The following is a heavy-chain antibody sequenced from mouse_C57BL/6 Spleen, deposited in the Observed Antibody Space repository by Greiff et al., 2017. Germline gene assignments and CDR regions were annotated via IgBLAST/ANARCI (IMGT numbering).Heavy chain of an antibody. J-gene: IGHJ4*01. Sequence: DVMLVESGGGLVKPGGSLKLSCAASGFTFSDYGMHWVRQAPEKGLEWVAYISSGSSTIYYADTVKGRFTISRDNAKNTLFLQMTSLRSEDTAMYYCARPRPFYAMDYCGQGTSVTVSS. V-gene: IGHV5-17*01. CDR2: ISSGSSTI. CDR1: GFTFSDYG. CDR3: ARPRPFYAMDY.